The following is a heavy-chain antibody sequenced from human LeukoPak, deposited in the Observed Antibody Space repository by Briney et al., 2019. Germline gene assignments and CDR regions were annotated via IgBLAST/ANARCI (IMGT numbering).Heavy chain of an antibody. V-gene: IGHV3-48*03. CDR3: AELGITMIGGV. D-gene: IGHD3-10*02. Sequence: GGSLRLSCAAFGFTFSYEMNWVRQAPGKGLEWVSYISSSGTTIYYADSVKGRFTISGDNAKNSLYLQMNSLRAEDTAVYYCAELGITMIGGVWGKGTTVTISS. J-gene: IGHJ6*04. CDR1: GFTFSYE. CDR2: ISSSGTTI.